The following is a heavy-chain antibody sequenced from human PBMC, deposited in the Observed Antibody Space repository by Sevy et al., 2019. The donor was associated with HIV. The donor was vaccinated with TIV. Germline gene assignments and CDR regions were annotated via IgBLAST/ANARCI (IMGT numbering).Heavy chain of an antibody. CDR3: ARSMEQQLDAFDI. CDR1: GASIRDSSYY. J-gene: IGHJ3*02. Sequence: SETLSLTCTVSGASIRDSSYYWAWIRQPPGKGLEWIGNIYSYGETYYNSSLKSRVTIPVDTSKNQFSLCLTSVTAADTAIYFCARSMEQQLDAFDIWGQGTMVTVSS. D-gene: IGHD6-13*01. CDR2: IYSYGET. V-gene: IGHV4-39*01.